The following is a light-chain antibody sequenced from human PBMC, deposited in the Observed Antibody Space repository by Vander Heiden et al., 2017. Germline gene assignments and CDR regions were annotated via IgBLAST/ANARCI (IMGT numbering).Light chain of an antibody. V-gene: IGKV1-5*03. CDR1: QTLDSW. CDR3: LQYYTYPLT. CDR2: KAS. Sequence: DIQITQTPATLSASPGDRVTLTCRASQTLDSWLAWYQQKPGKAPKLLIYKASTLHTGVPSRFSGSGSETEFPLTLSSLQADDSATYFCLQYYTYPLTFGGGTKVE. J-gene: IGKJ4*01.